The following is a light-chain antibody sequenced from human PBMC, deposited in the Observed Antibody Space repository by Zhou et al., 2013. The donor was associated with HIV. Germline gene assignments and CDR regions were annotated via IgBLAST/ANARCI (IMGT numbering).Light chain of an antibody. J-gene: IGKJ2*03. CDR1: QSINGW. CDR2: KSS. CDR3: QEYNSAPYS. Sequence: DIQMTQSPSTLSASIGDRVIITCRASQSINGWLAWYQQKPGKAPKVLIYKSSTLESGVPSRFAGSGSGTEFTLTISSLQPDDIATYYCQEYNSAPYSFGQGTKLEIK. V-gene: IGKV1-5*03.